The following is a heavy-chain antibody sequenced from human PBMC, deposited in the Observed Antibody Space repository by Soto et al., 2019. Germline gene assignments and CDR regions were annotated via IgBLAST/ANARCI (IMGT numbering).Heavy chain of an antibody. Sequence: SETLSLTCTVSGGSISSYYWSWIRQPPGKGLEWIGYIYYSGSTNYNPSLKSRVTISVDTSKNQFSLKLSSVTAADTAVYYCARSPPFTIFGVDDAFDIWGQGTMVTVSS. D-gene: IGHD3-3*01. CDR3: ARSPPFTIFGVDDAFDI. V-gene: IGHV4-59*08. CDR1: GGSISSYY. CDR2: IYYSGST. J-gene: IGHJ3*02.